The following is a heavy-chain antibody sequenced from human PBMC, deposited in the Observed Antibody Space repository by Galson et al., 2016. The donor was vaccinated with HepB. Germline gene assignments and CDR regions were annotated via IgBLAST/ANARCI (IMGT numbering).Heavy chain of an antibody. CDR1: GFSLETTAMC. CDR2: IDWDDGK. J-gene: IGHJ5*02. D-gene: IGHD6-13*01. Sequence: PALVKPTQTLTLTCTFSGFSLETTAMCVSWIRQSPGKAPEWLARIDWDDGKYYNPSLKTRLTISKDTSKSQVVLTMTNMDPVETATYYCARNSGQRKEAAAGSDRWFDPWGQGTLVTVSS. CDR3: ARNSGQRKEAAAGSDRWFDP. V-gene: IGHV2-70*11.